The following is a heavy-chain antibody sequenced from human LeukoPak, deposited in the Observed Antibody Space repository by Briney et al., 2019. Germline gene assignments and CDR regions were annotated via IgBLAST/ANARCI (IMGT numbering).Heavy chain of an antibody. J-gene: IGHJ2*01. CDR3: ARASYGDYGPPWYFDL. D-gene: IGHD4-17*01. CDR2: IYYSGST. CDR1: GGSVSSGSYY. V-gene: IGHV4-61*01. Sequence: SETLSLTCTVSGGSVSSGSYYWSWIRQPPGEGLEWIGYIYYSGSTNYNPSLKSRATISVDTSKNQFSLKLSSVTAADTAVYYCARASYGDYGPPWYFDLWGRGTLVTVSS.